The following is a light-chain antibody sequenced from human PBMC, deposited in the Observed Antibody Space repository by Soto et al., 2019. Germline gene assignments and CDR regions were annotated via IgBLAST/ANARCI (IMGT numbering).Light chain of an antibody. J-gene: IGLJ3*02. CDR2: VNSDGSH. CDR1: SGHSRYA. CDR3: QTWGPGIRV. V-gene: IGLV4-69*01. Sequence: QAVVTQSPSASASLGASVKLTCTLSSGHSRYAIAWHQQQPEKGPRYLMKVNSDGSHNKGDGIPDRFSGSSSGAERYLTISSLQSEDEADYYCQTWGPGIRVFGGGTKLTVL.